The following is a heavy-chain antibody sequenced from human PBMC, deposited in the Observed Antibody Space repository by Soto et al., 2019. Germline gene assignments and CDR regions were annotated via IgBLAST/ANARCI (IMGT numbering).Heavy chain of an antibody. CDR1: GFTFDDYG. J-gene: IGHJ6*02. V-gene: IGHV3-20*04. CDR3: ARRDIVVVTAAFRDYGMDV. Sequence: EVQLVESGGGVVRPGGSLRLSCAASGFTFDDYGMSWVRQAPGKGLEWVSGINWNGGSTGYADSVKGRFTISRDNAKNSLYLQMTSLRAEDTALYYCARRDIVVVTAAFRDYGMDVWGQGTTVTVSS. D-gene: IGHD2-2*01. CDR2: INWNGGST.